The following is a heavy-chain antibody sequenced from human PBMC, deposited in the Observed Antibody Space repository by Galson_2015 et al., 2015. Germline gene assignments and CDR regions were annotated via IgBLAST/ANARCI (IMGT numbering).Heavy chain of an antibody. Sequence: LSLTCAVYGGSFSGYYWSWIRQPPGKGLEWIGEINHSGSTNYNPSLKSRVTISVDTSKNQFSLKLSSVTAADTAVYYCARGVVFAPRYYYDSSGYYYWGQGTLVTVSS. CDR2: INHSGST. CDR1: GGSFSGYY. CDR3: ARGVVFAPRYYYDSSGYYY. V-gene: IGHV4-34*01. D-gene: IGHD3-22*01. J-gene: IGHJ4*02.